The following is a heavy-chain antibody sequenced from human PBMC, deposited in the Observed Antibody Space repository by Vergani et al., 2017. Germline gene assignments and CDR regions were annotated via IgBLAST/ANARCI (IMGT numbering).Heavy chain of an antibody. D-gene: IGHD5-12*01. CDR1: GGPFSGGSHY. CDR3: ARFSSGFVA. V-gene: IGHV4-61*02. Sequence: QVQLKESGPGLVGPSETLSLTCTVSGGPFSGGSHYWSWIRQSAGKGLEWIGRIYNTGGTNYDPSLKTRVTMSVDTSKNQFSLNLASVTAADTAIYYCARFSSGFVAWGPGTPVTVSS. J-gene: IGHJ4*02. CDR2: IYNTGGT.